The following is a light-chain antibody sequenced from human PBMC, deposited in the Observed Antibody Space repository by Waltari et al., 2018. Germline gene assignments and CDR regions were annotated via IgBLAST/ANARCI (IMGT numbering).Light chain of an antibody. CDR2: DVS. CDR3: SSYAGSHTEV. J-gene: IGLJ1*01. CDR1: SSNVGRYNY. Sequence: QSALTQPRSVSGSPGQSVTISCAGSSSNVGRYNYVSWYQLHPGKAPQLIIYDVSERPSGVPDRFSGSKSGNTASLTISGLQAEDEADYYCSSYAGSHTEVFGTETEITVL. V-gene: IGLV2-11*01.